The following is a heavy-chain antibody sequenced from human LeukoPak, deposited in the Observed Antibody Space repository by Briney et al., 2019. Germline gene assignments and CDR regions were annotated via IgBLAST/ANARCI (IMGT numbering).Heavy chain of an antibody. CDR1: GGSMSSHY. D-gene: IGHD3-9*01. Sequence: SETLSLTCTVSGGSMSSHYWSWIRQPPGKGLEWIGYIYYTRSTNHNPSLTSRVTISVDTSQNQFSLKLSSVTTADTAVYYCARATSWDQRNFDWPHWYLDLWGRGTLVTVSS. J-gene: IGHJ2*01. V-gene: IGHV4-59*11. CDR2: IYYTRST. CDR3: ARATSWDQRNFDWPHWYLDL.